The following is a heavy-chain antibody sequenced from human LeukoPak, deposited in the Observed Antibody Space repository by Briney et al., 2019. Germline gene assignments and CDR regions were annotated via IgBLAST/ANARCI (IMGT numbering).Heavy chain of an antibody. CDR2: IYSGGNT. Sequence: GGSLRLSCTASGFSVSGIYMSWVRQAPGKGLEWVSMIYSGGNTYYDDSVKGRFTLSRDNSMNTLYLQMNSLRAEDTAVYYCARLMTGGNAGLDYWGQGTLVTVSS. CDR3: ARLMTGGNAGLDY. J-gene: IGHJ4*02. CDR1: GFSVSGIY. V-gene: IGHV3-53*01. D-gene: IGHD4-23*01.